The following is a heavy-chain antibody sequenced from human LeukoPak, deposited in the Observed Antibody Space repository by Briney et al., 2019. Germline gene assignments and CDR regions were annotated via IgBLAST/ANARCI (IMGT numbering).Heavy chain of an antibody. V-gene: IGHV3-21*01. D-gene: IGHD5-12*01. CDR2: ISSSSSYI. CDR3: ARLGSKSSSGYDYGYYYYYMDV. J-gene: IGHJ6*03. Sequence: GGSLRLSCAASGFTFSSYSMNWVRQAPGKGLEWVSSISSSSSYIYYADSVKGRFTISRDNAKNSLYLQMNSLRAEDTAVYYCARLGSKSSSGYDYGYYYYYMDVWGKGTTVTVSS. CDR1: GFTFSSYS.